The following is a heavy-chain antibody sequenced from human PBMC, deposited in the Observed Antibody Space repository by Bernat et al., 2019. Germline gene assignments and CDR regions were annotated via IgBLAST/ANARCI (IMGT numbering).Heavy chain of an antibody. Sequence: EVQLVESGGGLVQPGGSLRLSCAASGFTFSSSWMTWVRQAPGKGLEWVANINQYESEKYFVDSVKGRCTIYRENAKQSLYLQMSSLRAEDTAVYYCARDNQGRFDYWGQGTLVTVSS. J-gene: IGHJ4*01. CDR3: ARDNQGRFDY. V-gene: IGHV3-7*01. D-gene: IGHD2-15*01. CDR2: INQYESEK. CDR1: GFTFSSSW.